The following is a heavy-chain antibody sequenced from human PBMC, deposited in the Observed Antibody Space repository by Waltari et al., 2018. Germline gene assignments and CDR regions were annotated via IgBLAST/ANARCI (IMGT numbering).Heavy chain of an antibody. CDR1: GFTFSSYW. V-gene: IGHV3-7*01. J-gene: IGHJ6*02. CDR2: IKQDGSEK. CDR3: ARAGESIAARLPYYYGMDV. Sequence: EVQLVESGGGLVQPGGSLRLSCAASGFTFSSYWMSWVRQAPGKGLEWVANIKQDGSEKYYVDSGKGRFTISRDNAKNSLYLQMNSLRAEDTAVYYCARAGESIAARLPYYYGMDVWGQGTTVTVSS. D-gene: IGHD6-6*01.